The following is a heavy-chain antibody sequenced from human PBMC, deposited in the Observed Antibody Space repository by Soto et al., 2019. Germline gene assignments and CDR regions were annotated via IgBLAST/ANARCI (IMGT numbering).Heavy chain of an antibody. J-gene: IGHJ6*03. Sequence: SETLSLTCTASGGSISSYYWSWIRQPPGKGLEWIGYIYYSGSTNYNPSLKSRVTISVDTSKNQFSLKLSSVTAADTAVYYCARGYYGSGKPYYYYMDVWGKGTTVTVSS. CDR1: GGSISSYY. CDR3: ARGYYGSGKPYYYYMDV. D-gene: IGHD3-10*01. V-gene: IGHV4-59*01. CDR2: IYYSGST.